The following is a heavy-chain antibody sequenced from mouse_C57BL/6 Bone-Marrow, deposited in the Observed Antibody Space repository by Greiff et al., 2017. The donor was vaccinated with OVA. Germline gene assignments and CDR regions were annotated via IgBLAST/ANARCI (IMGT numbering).Heavy chain of an antibody. D-gene: IGHD1-1*01. V-gene: IGHV1-76*01. CDR3: ARGGVYYGSSYGYFDV. Sequence: VQLQQSGAELVRPGASVKLSCKASGYTFTDYYINWVKQRPGQGLEWIARIYPGSGNTYYNEKFKGKATLTAEKSSSTAYMQLSSLTSEDSAVYVCARGGVYYGSSYGYFDVWGTGTTVTVSS. J-gene: IGHJ1*03. CDR1: GYTFTDYY. CDR2: IYPGSGNT.